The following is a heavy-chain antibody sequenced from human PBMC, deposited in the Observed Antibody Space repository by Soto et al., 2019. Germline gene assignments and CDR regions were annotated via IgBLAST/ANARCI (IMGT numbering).Heavy chain of an antibody. CDR1: GYTFTSYY. V-gene: IGHV1-46*01. CDR3: ARGEVGAYYDILTGCDAFDI. CDR2: INPSGGST. D-gene: IGHD3-9*01. Sequence: ASVKVSCKASGYTFTSYYMHWVRQAPGQGLEWMGIINPSGGSTSYAQKFQGRVTMTRDTSTSTVYMELSSLRSEDTAVYYCARGEVGAYYDILTGCDAFDIWGQGTMVTVSS. J-gene: IGHJ3*02.